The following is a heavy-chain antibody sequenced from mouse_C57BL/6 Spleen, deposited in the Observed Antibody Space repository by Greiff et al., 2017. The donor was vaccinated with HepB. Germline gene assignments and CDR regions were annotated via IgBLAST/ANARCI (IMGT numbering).Heavy chain of an antibody. CDR3: ARTDSNLYYFDY. CDR2: IYPGSGST. CDR1: GYTFTSYW. J-gene: IGHJ2*01. V-gene: IGHV1-55*01. D-gene: IGHD2-5*01. Sequence: QVQLQQPGAELVKPGASVKMSCKASGYTFTSYWITWVKQRPGQGLEWIGDIYPGSGSTNYNEKFKSKATLTVDTSSSTAYMQLSSLTSEDSAVYYCARTDSNLYYFDYWGQGTTLTVSS.